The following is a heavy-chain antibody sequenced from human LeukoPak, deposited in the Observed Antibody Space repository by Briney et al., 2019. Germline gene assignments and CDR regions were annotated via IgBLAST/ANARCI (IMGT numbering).Heavy chain of an antibody. CDR3: ARAISGGILHFDY. Sequence: SETLSLTCAVSGGSISSSNWWSWVRQPPGKGLEWIGEIYHSGSTNYNPSLKSRVTISVDKSKNQFSLKPSSVTAADTAVYYCARAISGGILHFDYWGQGTLVTVSS. D-gene: IGHD1-26*01. V-gene: IGHV4-4*02. CDR1: GGSISSSNW. CDR2: IYHSGST. J-gene: IGHJ4*02.